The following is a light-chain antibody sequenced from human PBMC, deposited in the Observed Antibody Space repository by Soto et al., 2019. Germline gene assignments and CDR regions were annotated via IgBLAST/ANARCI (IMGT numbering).Light chain of an antibody. CDR2: GAS. J-gene: IGKJ1*01. CDR1: QSVPNNY. Sequence: EIVLTQSPGTLSLSPGERATLSCRASQSVPNNYLSWYQQKPGQAPRLLINGASSRATGTPDRFSGSGSGTDVTLIIDSLEPEDFALYYCLQYGSTPGTFGQGTKVDIK. CDR3: LQYGSTPGT. V-gene: IGKV3-20*01.